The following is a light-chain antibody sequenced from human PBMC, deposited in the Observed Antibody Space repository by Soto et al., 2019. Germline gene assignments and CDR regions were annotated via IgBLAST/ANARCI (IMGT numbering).Light chain of an antibody. CDR2: KVS. J-gene: IGKJ3*01. Sequence: DVVMTQSPLSLPVTLGQPASISCRSSQSLVHYDGDTFFNWYLQRPGQSPRRLIYKVSNRDSGVPDRSSGSGSGTDFTLKINRVEADDVGVYYCMQGAHWPPTFGPGTKVDIK. CDR3: MQGAHWPPT. CDR1: QSLVHYDGDTF. V-gene: IGKV2-30*02.